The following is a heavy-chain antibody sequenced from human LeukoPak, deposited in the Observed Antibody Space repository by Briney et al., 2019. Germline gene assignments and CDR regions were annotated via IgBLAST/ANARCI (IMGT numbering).Heavy chain of an antibody. CDR3: ARDHHLNNYDFWSGWDRLYGHAFDI. Sequence: ASVKVSCKASGYTFTSYYMHWVRQAPGQGLEWMGIINPSGGSTSYAQKFQGRVTMTRDTSTSTVYMELSSLRSEDTAVYYCARDHHLNNYDFWSGWDRLYGHAFDIWGQGTMVTVSS. D-gene: IGHD3-3*01. V-gene: IGHV1-46*01. J-gene: IGHJ3*02. CDR1: GYTFTSYY. CDR2: INPSGGST.